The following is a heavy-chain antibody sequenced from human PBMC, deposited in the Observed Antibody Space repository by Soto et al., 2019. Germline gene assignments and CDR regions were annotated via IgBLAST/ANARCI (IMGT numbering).Heavy chain of an antibody. V-gene: IGHV4-39*01. CDR2: IYDIGNT. D-gene: IGHD4-17*01. J-gene: IGHJ5*02. CDR3: AKRAYGDPFDP. CDR1: GGSISSSSYY. Sequence: PSETLSLTCTVSGGSISSSSYYWGWIRQPPGKGLEWIGTIYDIGNTFYNPSLSSRVTISADTSKNQFALKLNSVTAADTAVYYCAKRAYGDPFDPWGQGTLVTVSS.